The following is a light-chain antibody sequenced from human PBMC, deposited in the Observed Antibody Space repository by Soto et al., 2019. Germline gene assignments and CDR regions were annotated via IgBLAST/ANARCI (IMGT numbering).Light chain of an antibody. CDR1: QGISSY. V-gene: IGKV1-9*01. Sequence: DIQLTESPSFLSASVGDRGTPTCRASQGISSYLAWYQQKPVKAPNLLMYAASTLQSGVPSRFSGGESGTEYTLTISSLQPEDSATYYCQQLYIFPLTFGQGTRLEIK. CDR3: QQLYIFPLT. J-gene: IGKJ5*01. CDR2: AAS.